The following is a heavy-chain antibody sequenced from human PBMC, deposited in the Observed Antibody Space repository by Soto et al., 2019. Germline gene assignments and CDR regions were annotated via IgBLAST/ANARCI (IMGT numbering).Heavy chain of an antibody. Sequence: GGSLRLSCAASGFTFSSYAMSWVRQAPGKGLEWVSAISGSGGSTYYADSVKGRFTISRDNPKNTLYLQMNSLRAEDTAVYFCTTGLIAVAGTNLDYWGQGALVTVSS. CDR3: TTGLIAVAGTNLDY. CDR2: ISGSGGST. CDR1: GFTFSSYA. D-gene: IGHD6-19*01. J-gene: IGHJ4*02. V-gene: IGHV3-23*01.